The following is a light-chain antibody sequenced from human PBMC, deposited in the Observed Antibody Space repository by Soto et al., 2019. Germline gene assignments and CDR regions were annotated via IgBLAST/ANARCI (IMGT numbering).Light chain of an antibody. J-gene: IGLJ1*01. CDR1: SSDVGGYNY. CDR2: DVS. V-gene: IGLV2-14*03. CDR3: SSYTSSSLHV. Sequence: QSVLTQPASVSGSPGQSITISCTGTSSDVGGYNYVSWYQQHPGKAPKLMIYDVSNRPSGVSNRFSGSKSGNTASLTISGLQAEDDTDYYCSSYTSSSLHVFRTGSKDTDL.